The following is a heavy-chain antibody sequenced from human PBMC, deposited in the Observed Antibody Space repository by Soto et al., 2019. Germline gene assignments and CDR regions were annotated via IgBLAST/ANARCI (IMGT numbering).Heavy chain of an antibody. V-gene: IGHV4-59*01. Sequence: XETLSLTCTVSGCSSSSYYWSWIRQPPGKGLDGIGYIYYSGSTNYNPSLKSRVTISVDTSKNHFSLKLSSVTAADTAVYYCAREGAGIAAAGTRAYYYYGMHVWGQGTTVTVSS. J-gene: IGHJ6*01. CDR3: AREGAGIAAAGTRAYYYYGMHV. CDR1: GCSSSSYY. D-gene: IGHD6-13*01. CDR2: IYYSGST.